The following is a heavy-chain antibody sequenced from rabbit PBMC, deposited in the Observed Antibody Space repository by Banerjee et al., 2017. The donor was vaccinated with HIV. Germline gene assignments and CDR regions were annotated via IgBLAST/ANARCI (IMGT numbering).Heavy chain of an antibody. Sequence: QEQLEESGGGLVKPEGSLTLTCTSSGFSFSRTYWICWVRQAPGKGLEWIATIYVGSSGNTVYASWAKGRFTISKTSSTTVTLQMTSLTAADTATYFCARDLAGVIGWNLNLWGQGTLVTVS. D-gene: IGHD4-1*01. CDR2: IYVGSSGNT. J-gene: IGHJ4*01. V-gene: IGHV1S45*01. CDR1: GFSFSRTYW. CDR3: ARDLAGVIGWNLNL.